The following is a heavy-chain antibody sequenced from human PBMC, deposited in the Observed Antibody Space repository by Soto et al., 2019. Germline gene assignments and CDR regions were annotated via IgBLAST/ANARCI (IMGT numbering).Heavy chain of an antibody. CDR1: GFTFSTYP. CDR3: TTQDDFLVGYGMDV. J-gene: IGHJ6*02. CDR2: IKSKTDGGTT. D-gene: IGHD3-3*01. Sequence: GGSLRLSCAASGFTFSTYPMSWVRQAPGKGLEWVGRIKSKTDGGTTDYAAPVKGRFTISRDDSKNTLYLQMNSLKTEDTAVYYCTTQDDFLVGYGMDVWGQGTTVTVSS. V-gene: IGHV3-15*01.